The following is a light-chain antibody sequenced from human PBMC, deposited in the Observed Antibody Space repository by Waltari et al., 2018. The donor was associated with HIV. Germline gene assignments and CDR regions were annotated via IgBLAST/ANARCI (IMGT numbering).Light chain of an antibody. CDR1: SSNIGSNA. V-gene: IGLV1-44*01. Sequence: QSVLTQPPSASGTPGPRVTISCSGSSSNIGSNAVNWYQQLPGTAPKLLIYSNKQRPSVVPDRFSGSKSGTSASLAISGLQSEDEADYYCAAWDDSLNGRGVFGGGTKLTVL. CDR2: SNK. J-gene: IGLJ2*01. CDR3: AAWDDSLNGRGV.